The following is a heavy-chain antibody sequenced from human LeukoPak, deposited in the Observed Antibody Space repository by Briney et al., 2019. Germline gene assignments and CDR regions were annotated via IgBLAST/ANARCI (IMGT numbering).Heavy chain of an antibody. Sequence: GGSLILSCAASGFTFSSYWMHWVRQAPGKGLVWVSRIKSDGSSTSYVDSVKGRFTISRDDAKNTLYLQMNSLRAEDTAVYYCARGNYYGMDVWGQGTTVTVSS. V-gene: IGHV3-74*01. CDR3: ARGNYYGMDV. CDR2: IKSDGSST. J-gene: IGHJ6*02. CDR1: GFTFSSYW.